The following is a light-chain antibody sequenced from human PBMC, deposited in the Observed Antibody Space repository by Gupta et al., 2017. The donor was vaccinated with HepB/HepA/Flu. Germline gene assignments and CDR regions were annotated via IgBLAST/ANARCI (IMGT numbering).Light chain of an antibody. Sequence: AIQLTQSPSSLSPPVGDRVTITCGASQGIRNDLDWYQKKPGQAPKLLIFSASSLQSGVPSRFSGSGSGTDFTLTINSLQPEDFATYYCLQEYNFPWTFGQGTTVEIK. CDR1: QGIRND. CDR2: SAS. V-gene: IGKV1-6*01. CDR3: LQEYNFPWT. J-gene: IGKJ1*01.